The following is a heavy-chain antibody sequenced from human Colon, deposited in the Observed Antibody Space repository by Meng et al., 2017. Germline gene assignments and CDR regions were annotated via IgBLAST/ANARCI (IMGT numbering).Heavy chain of an antibody. Sequence: VQRVLAEGDVKKPGSSVKVSSKASGGTLCRHAISCGRQAPGQGLEWMGGIIPIFGTANYAQKFQGRVTITADESTSKAYMELSSLRSEDTAVYYCARIPPGYSYGSGYWGQGTLVTVSS. D-gene: IGHD5-18*01. J-gene: IGHJ4*02. CDR2: IIPIFGTA. CDR1: GGTLCRHA. V-gene: IGHV1-69*01. CDR3: ARIPPGYSYGSGY.